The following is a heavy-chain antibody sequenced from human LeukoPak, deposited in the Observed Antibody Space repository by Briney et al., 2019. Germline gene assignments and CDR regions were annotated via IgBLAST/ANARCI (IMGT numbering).Heavy chain of an antibody. J-gene: IGHJ3*02. CDR1: GGSINNYY. V-gene: IGHV4-4*07. Sequence: SETLSLTCTVSGGSINNYYWSWIRQPAGKGLEWIGRIYTRGSTNYNPSLKSRVTMSVDTSKNQFPLKLGSVTAADTAVCYCARGRYCSADICSGGDAFDIWGQGTMVSVSS. CDR2: IYTRGST. CDR3: ARGRYCSADICSGGDAFDI. D-gene: IGHD2-15*01.